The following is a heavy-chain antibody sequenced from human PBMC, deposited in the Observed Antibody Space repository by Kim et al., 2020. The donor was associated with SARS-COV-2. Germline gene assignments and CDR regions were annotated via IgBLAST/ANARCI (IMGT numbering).Heavy chain of an antibody. CDR2: ISGSGGST. CDR1: GFTFSSYA. V-gene: IGHV3-23*01. J-gene: IGHJ4*02. Sequence: GGSLRLSCAASGFTFSSYAMSWVRQAPGKGLEWVSAISGSGGSTYYADSVKGRFTISRDNSKNTLYLQMNSLRAEDTAVYYCAKEVYYYGSGSYDNDYWGERALFTVSS. D-gene: IGHD3-10*01. CDR3: AKEVYYYGSGSYDNDY.